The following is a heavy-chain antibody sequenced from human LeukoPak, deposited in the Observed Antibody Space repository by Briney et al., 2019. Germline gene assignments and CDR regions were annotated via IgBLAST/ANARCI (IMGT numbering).Heavy chain of an antibody. CDR3: ARDPPIFY. CDR1: GFTFSSYA. V-gene: IGHV3-30-3*01. CDR2: ISYDGSNK. Sequence: GRSLRLSCAAPGFTFSSYAMHWVRQAPGKGLEWVAVISYDGSNKYSADSVKGRFTISRDNSKNTLYLQMNSLRAEDTAVYCCARDPPIFYWGQGALVTVSS. J-gene: IGHJ4*02. D-gene: IGHD2/OR15-2a*01.